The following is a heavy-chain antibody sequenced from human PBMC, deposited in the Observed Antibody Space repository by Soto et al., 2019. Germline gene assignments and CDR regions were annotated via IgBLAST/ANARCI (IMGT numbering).Heavy chain of an antibody. J-gene: IGHJ4*02. D-gene: IGHD3-10*01. CDR1: GFTFSSYG. V-gene: IGHV3-33*01. CDR3: ARGIWFGELYYFDY. Sequence: QVQLVESGGGVVQPGRSLRLSCAASGFTFSSYGMHWVRQAPGKGLEWVAVIWYDGSNIYYADSVKGRFTISRDNSKNTLYLQMNSLRAEDTAVYYCARGIWFGELYYFDYWGQGTLVTVSS. CDR2: IWYDGSNI.